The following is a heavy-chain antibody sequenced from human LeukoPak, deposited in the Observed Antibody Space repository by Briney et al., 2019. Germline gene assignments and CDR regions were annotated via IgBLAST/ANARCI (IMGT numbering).Heavy chain of an antibody. V-gene: IGHV4-30-4*01. CDR3: ARPYYYDSRIDP. Sequence: SETLSLTCTVSGVSISSGDYYWSWIRQPPGKGLQWIGYTYYSGSTYYNPSLKSRVTISVDTSKNQFSLKLSSVTAADTAVYYCARPYYYDSRIDPWGQGTRVTVSS. CDR1: GVSISSGDYY. J-gene: IGHJ5*02. D-gene: IGHD3-22*01. CDR2: TYYSGST.